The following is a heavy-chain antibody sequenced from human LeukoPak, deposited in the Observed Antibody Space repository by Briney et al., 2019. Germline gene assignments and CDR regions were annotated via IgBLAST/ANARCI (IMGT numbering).Heavy chain of an antibody. V-gene: IGHV4-30-2*01. CDR2: IYHSGST. D-gene: IGHD3-10*01. J-gene: IGHJ5*02. CDR1: GGSISSGGYS. Sequence: KPSQTLSLTCAVSGGSISSGGYSWSWIRQPPGKGLEWIGYIYHSGSTYYNPSLKSRVTISVDRSKNQFSLKLSSVTAADTAVYYCARDYGSGSYYKAPWFDPWGQGTLVTVSS. CDR3: ARDYGSGSYYKAPWFDP.